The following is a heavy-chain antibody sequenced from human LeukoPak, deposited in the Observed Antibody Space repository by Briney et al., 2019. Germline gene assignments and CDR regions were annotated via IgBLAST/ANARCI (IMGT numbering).Heavy chain of an antibody. CDR3: AKDRPMAMRHNYGMDV. CDR1: GFTFSSYG. V-gene: IGHV3-30*18. D-gene: IGHD5-24*01. Sequence: GGSLRLSCAASGFTFSSYGMHWVRQAPGKGLEWVAVISYDGSNKYYADSVKGRFTTSRDNSKNTLYLQMNSLRAEDTAVYYCAKDRPMAMRHNYGMDVWGQGTAVTVSS. CDR2: ISYDGSNK. J-gene: IGHJ6*02.